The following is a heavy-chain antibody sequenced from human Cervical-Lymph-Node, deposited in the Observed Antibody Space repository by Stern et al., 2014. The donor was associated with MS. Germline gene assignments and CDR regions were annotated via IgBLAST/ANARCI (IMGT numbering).Heavy chain of an antibody. CDR2: IDPSGDSA. D-gene: IGHD3/OR15-3a*01. Sequence: VQLVQSGAEVKKPGASVTVSCTASGYTFTSHCMHWVRQAPGQGLEWVGIIDPSGDSASYAQKFQGRVTMTRDTSTSTVYMELSSLRSEDTAVYYCASGTGSKRPTGNYWGQGTLVTVSA. V-gene: IGHV1-46*01. J-gene: IGHJ4*02. CDR1: GYTFTSHC. CDR3: ASGTGSKRPTGNY.